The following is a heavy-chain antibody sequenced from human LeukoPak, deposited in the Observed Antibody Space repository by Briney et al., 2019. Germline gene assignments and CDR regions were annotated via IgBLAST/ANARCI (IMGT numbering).Heavy chain of an antibody. CDR3: ARSQDIVVVPAAPSFDY. CDR1: GGSISSYY. CDR2: IYTSGST. D-gene: IGHD2-2*01. V-gene: IGHV4-4*09. J-gene: IGHJ4*02. Sequence: SETLSLTCTVSGGSISSYYWSWIRQPPGKGLEWIGYIYTSGSTNYNPSLKSRVTISVDTSKNQFSLKLSSVTAADTAVYYCARSQDIVVVPAAPSFDYWGQGTLVTVSS.